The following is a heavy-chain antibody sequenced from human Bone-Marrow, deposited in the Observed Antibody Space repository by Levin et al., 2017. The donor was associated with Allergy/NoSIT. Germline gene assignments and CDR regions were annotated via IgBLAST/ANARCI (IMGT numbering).Heavy chain of an antibody. CDR1: GFTFSTYG. Sequence: GGSLRLSCAASGFTFSTYGMNWVRQAPGKGLEWLSYITDNGRTMSYADSVKGRFTISRDNARNSLYLQMNSLRDEDTAVYYCARDEEGDYDFDHWGQGTLVTVSS. J-gene: IGHJ4*02. D-gene: IGHD4-17*01. CDR2: ITDNGRTM. V-gene: IGHV3-48*02. CDR3: ARDEEGDYDFDH.